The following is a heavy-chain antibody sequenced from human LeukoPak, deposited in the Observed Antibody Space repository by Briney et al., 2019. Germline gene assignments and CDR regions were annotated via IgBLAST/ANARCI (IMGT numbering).Heavy chain of an antibody. CDR3: ARALYYYYYMDV. Sequence: GGSLRLSCAASGFTFSSYSMNWVRQAPGKGLEWVSSITSSNNYIYYGDSVKGRFTISRDDAKNSLFLQMNSLRAEDTAVYYCARALYYYYYMDVWGKGTTVTVSS. J-gene: IGHJ6*03. CDR2: ITSSNNYI. CDR1: GFTFSSYS. V-gene: IGHV3-21*01.